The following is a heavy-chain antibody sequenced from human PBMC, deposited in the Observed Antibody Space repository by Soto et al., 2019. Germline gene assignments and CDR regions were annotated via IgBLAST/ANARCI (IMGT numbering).Heavy chain of an antibody. Sequence: QLQLQESGPGLVKPSETLSLTCTVSGGSISSSSYYWGWIRQPPGKGLEWIGSIYYSGSTYYNPSLKSRVTISVDTSKNQFSLKLSSVTAADTAVYYCARRSTWELHPTDYWGQGTLVTVSS. CDR1: GGSISSSSYY. V-gene: IGHV4-39*01. CDR3: ARRSTWELHPTDY. CDR2: IYYSGST. J-gene: IGHJ4*02. D-gene: IGHD1-26*01.